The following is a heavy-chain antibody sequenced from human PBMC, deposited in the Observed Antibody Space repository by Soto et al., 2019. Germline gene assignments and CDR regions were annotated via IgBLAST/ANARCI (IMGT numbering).Heavy chain of an antibody. CDR3: ARGGKQQRTRYYYDDGMDV. Sequence: PSETLSPPCALSAGTFSGFSWSGIRQPPGKGRGGSGEINHSGSTNYTPARESRVTISVDTSKNQFSLKLSSVTAADTAVYYCARGGKQQRTRYYYDDGMDVWGQGTTVT. CDR1: AGTFSGFS. D-gene: IGHD6-13*01. CDR2: INHSGST. V-gene: IGHV4-34*01. J-gene: IGHJ6*02.